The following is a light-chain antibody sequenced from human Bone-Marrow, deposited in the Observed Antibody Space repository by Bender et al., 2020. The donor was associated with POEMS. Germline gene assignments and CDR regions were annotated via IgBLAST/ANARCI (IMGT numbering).Light chain of an antibody. Sequence: QSVLTQPPSASGTPGQRVTISCSGGSSNIGAHAVNWYQHLPGTAPTLLIYSSHRRPSEVPDRFSGSRSGTSASLAISGLQSEDEADYYCAVWDDSLNGWVFGGGTTLTVL. J-gene: IGLJ3*02. CDR3: AVWDDSLNGWV. V-gene: IGLV1-44*01. CDR1: SSNIGAHA. CDR2: SSH.